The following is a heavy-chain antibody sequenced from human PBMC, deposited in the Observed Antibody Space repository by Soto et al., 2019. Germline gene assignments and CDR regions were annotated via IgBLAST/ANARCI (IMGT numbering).Heavy chain of an antibody. V-gene: IGHV1-2*02. CDR3: AREPATAKPEGVDF. CDR2: INPNSGGT. D-gene: IGHD1-1*01. Sequence: EASVKVSCKASGYTFSDYYIHWVRQAPGQGLEWMGWINPNSGGTKYAPKFQGGVTMTSDTSITTAYMELSRLRSGDTAVYYCAREPATAKPEGVDFWGQGTLVTVSS. CDR1: GYTFSDYY. J-gene: IGHJ4*02.